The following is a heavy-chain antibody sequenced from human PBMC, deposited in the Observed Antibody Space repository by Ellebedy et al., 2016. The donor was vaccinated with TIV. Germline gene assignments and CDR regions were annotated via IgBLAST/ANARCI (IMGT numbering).Heavy chain of an antibody. CDR3: ARRGRSGFWSGYYNNWFDP. D-gene: IGHD3-3*01. CDR2: INPSGGST. J-gene: IGHJ5*02. Sequence: ASVKVSCXASGYTFTSYYMHWVRQAPGQGLEWMGIINPSGGSTSYAQKFQGRVTMTRDMSTSTVYMELSSLRSEDTAVYYCARRGRSGFWSGYYNNWFDPWGQGTLVTVSS. CDR1: GYTFTSYY. V-gene: IGHV1-46*01.